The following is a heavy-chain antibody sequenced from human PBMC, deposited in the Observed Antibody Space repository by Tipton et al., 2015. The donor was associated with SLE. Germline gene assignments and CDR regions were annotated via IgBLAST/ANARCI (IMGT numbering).Heavy chain of an antibody. V-gene: IGHV1-69*05. CDR1: GGTFSSYA. Sequence: QLVQSGAEVKKPGSSVKVSCKASGGTFSSYAISWVRQAPGQGLEWMGGIIPIFGTANYAQKFQGRVTITTDESTSPAYMERSSPRSEDTAVYYCASGDCSSTSCYRAEYFQHWGQGTLVTVSS. CDR3: ASGDCSSTSCYRAEYFQH. CDR2: IIPIFGTA. D-gene: IGHD2-2*01. J-gene: IGHJ1*01.